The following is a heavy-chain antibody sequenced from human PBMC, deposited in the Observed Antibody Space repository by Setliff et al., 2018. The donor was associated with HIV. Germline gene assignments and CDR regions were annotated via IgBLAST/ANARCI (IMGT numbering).Heavy chain of an antibody. CDR1: GGSFSGYS. CDR3: ADV. Sequence: SETLSLTCAVYGGSFSGYSWIWIRQPPGKGLEWIGEINHSGSANYNPSLKSRVTISLDTSRNQFSLKLTSMTAADTSVYYCADVWGTGTTVTVSS. CDR2: INHSGSA. J-gene: IGHJ6*04. V-gene: IGHV4-34*01.